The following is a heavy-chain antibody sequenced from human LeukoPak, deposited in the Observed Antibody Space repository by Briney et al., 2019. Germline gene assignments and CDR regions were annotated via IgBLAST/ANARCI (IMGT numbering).Heavy chain of an antibody. J-gene: IGHJ5*02. CDR1: GFTFSSYS. D-gene: IGHD6-13*01. V-gene: IGHV3-23*01. CDR3: AKDGPVGIAAAGTRNWFDP. Sequence: PGGSLTFSCAASGFTFSSYSMSWVRQAPGKGLEWVSSISGIVGSTYYADSVRGRFTISRDNSKNTLYLQMNRLRAEDTDVYYRAKDGPVGIAAAGTRNWFDPWGQGTLVTVSS. CDR2: ISGIVGST.